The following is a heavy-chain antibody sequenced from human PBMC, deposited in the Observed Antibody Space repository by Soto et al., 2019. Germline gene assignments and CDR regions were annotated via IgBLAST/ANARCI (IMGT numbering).Heavy chain of an antibody. D-gene: IGHD2-2*02. V-gene: IGHV1-18*01. Sequence: ASVKVSCKASGGTFSSYAISWVRQAPGQGLEWMGWISVYYGNTRYAEKFQGRVTMTRDTSTSTAYMELRGLRSDDTAVYYCARGPDTVLVPTAINPFEYWGQGTLVTVSS. CDR3: ARGPDTVLVPTAINPFEY. CDR1: GGTFSSYA. J-gene: IGHJ4*02. CDR2: ISVYYGNT.